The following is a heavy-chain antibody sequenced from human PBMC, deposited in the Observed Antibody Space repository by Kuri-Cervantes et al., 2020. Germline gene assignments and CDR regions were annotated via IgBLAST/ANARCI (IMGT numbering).Heavy chain of an antibody. CDR2: ISSSSSTI. CDR1: GFTFSSYS. Sequence: GESLKISCAASGFTFSSYSMNWVRQAPGKGLEWVSYISSSSSTIYYADSVKGRFTISRDNSKNTLYLQMNSLRAEDTAVYYCAKAGEAYYYYYGMDVWGQGTTVTVSS. CDR3: AKAGEAYYYYYGMDV. J-gene: IGHJ6*02. V-gene: IGHV3-48*01.